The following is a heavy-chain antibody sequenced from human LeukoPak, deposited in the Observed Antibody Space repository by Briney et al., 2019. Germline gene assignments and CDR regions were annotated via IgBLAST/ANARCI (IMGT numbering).Heavy chain of an antibody. CDR1: GFPSSTYA. V-gene: IGHV3-30*02. CDR3: ARGDTQSKYRQFDS. CDR2: IRYDGSNK. J-gene: IGHJ4*02. D-gene: IGHD1-26*01. Sequence: GGPLGPSCQAPGFPSSTYAIHWFGQAPVKGRGGVAFIRYDGSNKYYADSVKGRFTISRDNSKNSLYLQMNSLRAEDTGVYYCARGDTQSKYRQFDSWGQGSLVIVSS.